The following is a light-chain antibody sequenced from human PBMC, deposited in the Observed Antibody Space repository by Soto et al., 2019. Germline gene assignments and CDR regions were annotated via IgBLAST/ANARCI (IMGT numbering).Light chain of an antibody. CDR2: TND. V-gene: IGLV1-44*01. Sequence: QSVLSQPPSASGTPGQRVTISCSGSSSNIGDNTVNWYKQLPGAAPTLIIYTNDKRPAGAPDRISGSKSGTSASLAISGLQSEDEADYYCATWDDSLNGWVFGGGTKVTVL. CDR3: ATWDDSLNGWV. CDR1: SSNIGDNT. J-gene: IGLJ3*02.